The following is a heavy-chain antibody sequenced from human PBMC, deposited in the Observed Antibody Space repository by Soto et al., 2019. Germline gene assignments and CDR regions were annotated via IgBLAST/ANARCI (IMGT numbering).Heavy chain of an antibody. D-gene: IGHD2-2*01. CDR3: ARVYARYCSSTSCYLRNDY. CDR1: GYTFTSYA. J-gene: IGHJ4*02. V-gene: IGHV1-3*01. Sequence: ASVKVSCKASGYTFTSYAMHWVRQAPGQRLEWMGWINAGNGNTKYSQKFQGRVTITRDTSASTAYMELSSLRSEDTAVYYCARVYARYCSSTSCYLRNDYWGQGTLVTVSS. CDR2: INAGNGNT.